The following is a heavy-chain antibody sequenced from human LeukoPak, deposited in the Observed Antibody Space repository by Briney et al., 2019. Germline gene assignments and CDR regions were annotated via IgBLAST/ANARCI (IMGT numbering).Heavy chain of an antibody. Sequence: PSETLSLTCTVYGGSFSGYYWSWIRQPPGKGLEWIGEINHSGSTNYNPSLKSRVTISVDTSKNQFSLKLSSVTAADTAVYYCARAHYYDSHEIDYWGQGTLVTVSS. V-gene: IGHV4-34*01. CDR1: GGSFSGYY. D-gene: IGHD3-22*01. CDR2: INHSGST. CDR3: ARAHYYDSHEIDY. J-gene: IGHJ4*02.